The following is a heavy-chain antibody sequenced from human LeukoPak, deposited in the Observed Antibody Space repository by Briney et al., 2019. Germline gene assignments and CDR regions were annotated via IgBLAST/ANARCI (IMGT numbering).Heavy chain of an antibody. V-gene: IGHV3-21*05. CDR3: ARVHCSGRGCFQRYDGFHI. CDR1: GFTFTSYS. D-gene: IGHD2-15*01. CDR2: ISSSSSII. Sequence: PGGSLRLSCAASGFTFTSYSMNWVRQAPGKGLEWVSYISSSSSIIYYADSVRGRFTVSRDNAKSSLFLQMNSLRDDDTAVYYCARVHCSGRGCFQRYDGFHIWGQGTVVTVSS. J-gene: IGHJ3*02.